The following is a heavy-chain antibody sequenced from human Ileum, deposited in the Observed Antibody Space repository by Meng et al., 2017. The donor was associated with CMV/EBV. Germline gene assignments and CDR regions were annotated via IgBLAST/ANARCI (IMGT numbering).Heavy chain of an antibody. D-gene: IGHD3-22*01. CDR1: GFTFSNYA. J-gene: IGHJ4*02. CDR2: ITGSGGST. Sequence: GESLKISCAASGFTFSNYAMSWVRQAPGKGLEWVSGITGSGGSTYYADSVKGRFTISRDNSKNTLYLQMNSLRAEDTAVYHCAKDGRYDSSGYYYGDFDCWGQGTLVTVSS. V-gene: IGHV3-23*01. CDR3: AKDGRYDSSGYYYGDFDC.